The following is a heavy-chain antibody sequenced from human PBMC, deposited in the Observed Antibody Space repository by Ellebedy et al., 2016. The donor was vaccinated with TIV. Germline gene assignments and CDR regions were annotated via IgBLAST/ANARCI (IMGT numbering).Heavy chain of an antibody. CDR1: GYTFTSYY. CDR2: INPSGGST. J-gene: IGHJ4*02. Sequence: AASVKVSCKASGYTFTSYYMHWVRQAPGQGLEWMGIINPSGGSTSYAQKFQGRVTMTRDTSTSTVYMELSSLRSEDTAVYYCARDTSSSGWHYYFDYWGQGTLVTVSS. D-gene: IGHD6-19*01. CDR3: ARDTSSSGWHYYFDY. V-gene: IGHV1-46*01.